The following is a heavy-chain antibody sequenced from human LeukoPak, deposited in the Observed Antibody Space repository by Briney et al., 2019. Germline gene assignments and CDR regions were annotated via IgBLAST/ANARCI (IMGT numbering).Heavy chain of an antibody. D-gene: IGHD1-7*01. J-gene: IGHJ4*02. CDR2: ISGSGGDI. V-gene: IGHV3-23*01. CDR3: ARDRVAGTSPKIDY. CDR1: EFTFSNYA. Sequence: GGSLRLSCAASEFTFSNYAMSWVRQAPGKGLEWVSVISGSGGDIQYADSVKGRFTISRDNSKNTLYLQMNSLRAKDTALYYCARDRVAGTSPKIDYWGQGTLVTVSA.